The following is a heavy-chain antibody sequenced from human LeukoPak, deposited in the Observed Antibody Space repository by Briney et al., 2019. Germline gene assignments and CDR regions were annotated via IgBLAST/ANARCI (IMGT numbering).Heavy chain of an antibody. Sequence: GGSLRLSCAASGFTFSSYAMHWVRQAPGKGLEWVAVISYDGSNKYYADSVKGRFTISRDNSKNTLYLQMNSLRAEDTAVYYCARDSGGSFNFDYWGQGTLVTVSS. J-gene: IGHJ4*02. CDR2: ISYDGSNK. CDR3: ARDSGGSFNFDY. V-gene: IGHV3-30*04. CDR1: GFTFSSYA. D-gene: IGHD1-26*01.